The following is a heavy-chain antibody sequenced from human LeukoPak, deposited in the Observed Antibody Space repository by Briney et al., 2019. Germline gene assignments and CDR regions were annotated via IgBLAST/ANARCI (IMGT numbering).Heavy chain of an antibody. Sequence: SETLSLTCTVSGGSIRSSYYYWGWIRQPPGKGLEWIGSIYDSGSTYYNPSLKSRVTISVDTSKNQFSLKLNSVTAADTAVYYCARGGKLGYCSGGTCPRFGAYCGMDVWGQGTTVTVSS. J-gene: IGHJ6*02. D-gene: IGHD2-15*01. V-gene: IGHV4-39*01. CDR3: ARGGKLGYCSGGTCPRFGAYCGMDV. CDR2: IYDSGST. CDR1: GGSIRSSYYY.